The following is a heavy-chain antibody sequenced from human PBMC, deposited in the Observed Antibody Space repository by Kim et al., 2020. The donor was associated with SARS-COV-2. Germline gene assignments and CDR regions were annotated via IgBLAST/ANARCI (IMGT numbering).Heavy chain of an antibody. V-gene: IGHV3-23*01. CDR2: GST. D-gene: IGHD3-16*01. CDR3: AKDRFPDDY. J-gene: IGHJ4*02. Sequence: GSTSYADSVKGRCTISRDNSKNTLYLQTNSLRAEDTAVYYCAKDRFPDDYWGQGTLVTVSS.